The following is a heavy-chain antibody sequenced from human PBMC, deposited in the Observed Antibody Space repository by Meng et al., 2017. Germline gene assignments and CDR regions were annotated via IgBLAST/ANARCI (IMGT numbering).Heavy chain of an antibody. CDR3: ARDRYGDYAFWLDYYYYYGMDV. D-gene: IGHD4-17*01. CDR1: GFTFSSYS. Sequence: GESLKISCAASGFTFSSYSMNWVRQAPGKGLEWVSSISSSSSYMYYADSVKGRFTISRDNAKNSLYLQMNSLRAEDTAVYYCARDRYGDYAFWLDYYYYYGMDVWGQGTTVTVSS. J-gene: IGHJ6*02. CDR2: ISSSSSYM. V-gene: IGHV3-21*01.